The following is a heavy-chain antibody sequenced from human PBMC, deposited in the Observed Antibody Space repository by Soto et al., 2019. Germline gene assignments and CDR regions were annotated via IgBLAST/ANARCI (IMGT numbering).Heavy chain of an antibody. CDR2: ISSSGSTI. J-gene: IGHJ6*01. CDR3: ARDVVVGGYSGMDV. Sequence: EVQLVEPGGGLVQPGGSLRLSCAASGFTFSSYEMNWVRQAPGKGLEWVSYISSSGSTIYYADSVKGRFTISRDNAKNSLYLQMNSLRAEDTAVYYCARDVVVGGYSGMDVWGPRDHGHRLL. CDR1: GFTFSSYE. D-gene: IGHD2-2*01. V-gene: IGHV3-48*03.